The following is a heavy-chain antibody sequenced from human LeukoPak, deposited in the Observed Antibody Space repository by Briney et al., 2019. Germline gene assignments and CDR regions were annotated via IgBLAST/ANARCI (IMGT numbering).Heavy chain of an antibody. CDR1: GGSISSYY. Sequence: SETLSLTCTVSGGSISSYYWSWIRQPPGKGLEWIGYICYSGSTNYNPSLKSRVTISVDTSKNQFSLKLSSVTAADTAVYYCARGTYDIDYWGQGTLVTVSS. CDR2: ICYSGST. V-gene: IGHV4-59*01. D-gene: IGHD3-9*01. J-gene: IGHJ4*02. CDR3: ARGTYDIDY.